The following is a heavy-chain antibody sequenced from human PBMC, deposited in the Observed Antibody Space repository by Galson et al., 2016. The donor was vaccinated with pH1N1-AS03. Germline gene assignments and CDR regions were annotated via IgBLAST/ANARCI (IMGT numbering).Heavy chain of an antibody. Sequence: SLGLSCAASGFTFSSYSMTWVRQAPGKGLEWVSFIRNSGSYISYGDSVKGRFTVSRDNAKNSLYLQMNSLRAEDTAVYYCARGNYYDVDLKEYYFYYWGQGTLVTVSS. J-gene: IGHJ4*02. D-gene: IGHD3-22*01. CDR2: IRNSGSYI. CDR1: GFTFSSYS. V-gene: IGHV3-21*01. CDR3: ARGNYYDVDLKEYYFYY.